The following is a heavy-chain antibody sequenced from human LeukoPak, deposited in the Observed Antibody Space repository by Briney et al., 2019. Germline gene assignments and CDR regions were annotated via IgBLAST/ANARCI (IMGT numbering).Heavy chain of an antibody. V-gene: IGHV1-18*01. CDR2: ISAYNGHT. Sequence: ASVKVSCKASGYTFTSYGMSWVRQAPGQGLEWMGWISAYNGHTNYAQKLQGRVTMTTDTSTSTAYMELRSLRSDDTAVYYCARDSGWEQQLVRLDYYYGMDVWGQGTTVTVSS. D-gene: IGHD6-13*01. CDR1: GYTFTSYG. CDR3: ARDSGWEQQLVRLDYYYGMDV. J-gene: IGHJ6*02.